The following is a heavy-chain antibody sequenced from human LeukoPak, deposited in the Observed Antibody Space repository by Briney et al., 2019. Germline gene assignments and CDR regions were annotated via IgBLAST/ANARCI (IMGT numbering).Heavy chain of an antibody. J-gene: IGHJ4*02. D-gene: IGHD2-8*01. CDR1: GFTFGDSA. CDR3: TREVGTRSPY. CDR2: IRSVHYGGTT. Sequence: GGSLRLSCTTSGFTFGDSAMSWVRQAPGKGLEWLGFIRSVHYGGTTEHVASVRGRFTISRDDSKSIAYLQMNSLKSEDTAVYYCTREVGTRSPYWGQGTLVTVSS. V-gene: IGHV3-49*04.